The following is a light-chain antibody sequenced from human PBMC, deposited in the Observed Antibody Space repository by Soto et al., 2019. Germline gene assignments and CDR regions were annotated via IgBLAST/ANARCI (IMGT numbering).Light chain of an antibody. CDR3: QQYSTSQT. V-gene: IGKV3-20*01. CDR2: ASS. J-gene: IGKJ1*01. Sequence: EIVLTQSPGTLSLSPGERATLSCRASQSVTSYLAWYQQKPGQAPGLLIYASSTRATGIPDRFSGGGSGTDFTLTISSLQPEDFAVYYCQQYSTSQTFGQGTKVEI. CDR1: QSVTSY.